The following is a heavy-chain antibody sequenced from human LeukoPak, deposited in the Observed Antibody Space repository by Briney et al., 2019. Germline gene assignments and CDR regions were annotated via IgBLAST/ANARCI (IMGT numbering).Heavy chain of an antibody. D-gene: IGHD5-24*01. CDR3: ARASDPWLQVT. V-gene: IGHV3-7*05. Sequence: PGGSLPVSRAASGFTLSNYWMIWVRQAPGKGLERVGNIKQDGSEKRYADSVRGRFSISRDNAQTSLYLQMNSRRAEDTAVYCCARASDPWLQVTWGEGTLVTVSS. CDR1: GFTLSNYW. J-gene: IGHJ5*02. CDR2: IKQDGSEK.